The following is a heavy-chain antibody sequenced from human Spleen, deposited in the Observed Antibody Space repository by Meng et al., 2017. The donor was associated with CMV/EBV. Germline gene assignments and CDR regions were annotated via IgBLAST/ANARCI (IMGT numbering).Heavy chain of an antibody. CDR2: ISSSGSTI. J-gene: IGHJ6*02. Sequence: GGSLRLSCAASGFTFSSYEMNWVRQAPGKGLEWVSYISSSGSTIYYADSVKGRFTISRDNAKNSLYLQMNSLRAEDTAVYYCARDQTAYDFWSGYYYYYYYGMDVWGQGTTVTVSS. V-gene: IGHV3-48*03. CDR1: GFTFSSYE. CDR3: ARDQTAYDFWSGYYYYYYYGMDV. D-gene: IGHD3-3*01.